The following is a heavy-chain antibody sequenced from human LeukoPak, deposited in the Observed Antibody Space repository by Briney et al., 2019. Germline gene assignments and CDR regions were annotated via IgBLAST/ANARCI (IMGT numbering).Heavy chain of an antibody. D-gene: IGHD3-16*02. J-gene: IGHJ4*02. CDR3: ARDHMITFGGVIVSPPYYFDH. CDR1: GFTFSSYS. Sequence: GGSLRLSCAASGFTFSSYSMNWVRQAPGKGLEWVSSISSSSSYIYYADSVKGRFTISRDNAKNSLYLQMNSLRAEDTAVYYCARDHMITFGGVIVSPPYYFDHWGQGTLVTVSS. V-gene: IGHV3-21*01. CDR2: ISSSSSYI.